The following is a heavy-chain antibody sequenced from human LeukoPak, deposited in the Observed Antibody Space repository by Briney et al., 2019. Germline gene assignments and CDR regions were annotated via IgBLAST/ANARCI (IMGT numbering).Heavy chain of an antibody. CDR3: AREGRRGIVVVPAAVEEGFDP. CDR1: GYTFTSYD. CDR2: MNPNSGNT. Sequence: ASVKVSCKASGYTFTSYDINWVRQATGQGLEWMGWMNPNSGNTGYAQKFQGRVTITRNTSISTAYMELSSLRSEDTAVYYCAREGRRGIVVVPAAVEEGFDPWGQGTLVTVSS. J-gene: IGHJ5*02. V-gene: IGHV1-8*03. D-gene: IGHD2-2*01.